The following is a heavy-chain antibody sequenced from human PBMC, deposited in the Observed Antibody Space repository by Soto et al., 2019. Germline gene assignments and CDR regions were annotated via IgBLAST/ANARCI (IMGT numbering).Heavy chain of an antibody. J-gene: IGHJ6*03. CDR1: GGYISSYY. Sequence: TSETLSLTCTVSGGYISSYYWSWIRQPPGKGLEWIGYIYYSGSTNYNPSLKSRVTISVDTSKNQFSLKLSSVTAADTAVYYCARGEYYDFWSGYSNYYYYYMDVWGKGTTVTVSS. CDR3: ARGEYYDFWSGYSNYYYYYMDV. D-gene: IGHD3-3*01. CDR2: IYYSGST. V-gene: IGHV4-59*01.